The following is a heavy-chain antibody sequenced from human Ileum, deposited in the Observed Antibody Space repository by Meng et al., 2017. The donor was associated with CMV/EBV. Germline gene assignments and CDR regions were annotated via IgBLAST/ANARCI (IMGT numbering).Heavy chain of an antibody. Sequence: SGYTITSYDINGVRQANGQGLEGRGWMNPNSGNTGYAQKFQGRVTITRNTSISTAYMELSSLTSEDTAIYYCARRSGTTGTTRWFDPWGQGTLVTVSS. CDR1: GYTITSYD. CDR3: ARRSGTTGTTRWFDP. D-gene: IGHD1-1*01. V-gene: IGHV1-8*03. J-gene: IGHJ5*02. CDR2: MNPNSGNT.